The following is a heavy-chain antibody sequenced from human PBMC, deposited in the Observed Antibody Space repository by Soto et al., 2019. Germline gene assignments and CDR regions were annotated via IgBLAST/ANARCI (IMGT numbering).Heavy chain of an antibody. J-gene: IGHJ6*02. V-gene: IGHV4-39*01. D-gene: IGHD3-16*02. CDR1: GGSISSSSYY. Sequence: PSETLSLTCTVSGGSISSSSYYWGWIRQPPGKGLEWIGSIYYSGSTYYNPSLKSRVTISVDTSKNQFSLKLSSVTAADTAVYYCATVVLGGSYRYHRDYGMDVWGQGTTVTVSS. CDR2: IYYSGST. CDR3: ATVVLGGSYRYHRDYGMDV.